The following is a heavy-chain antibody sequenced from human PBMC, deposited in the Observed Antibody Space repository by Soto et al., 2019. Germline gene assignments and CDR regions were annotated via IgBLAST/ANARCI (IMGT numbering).Heavy chain of an antibody. D-gene: IGHD1-1*01. CDR3: ARHRIEVVWRGFDF. CDR2: SSYNGGT. J-gene: IGHJ4*02. Sequence: SETLSLTCTVSADSSTISNSYWGWLRQPPGKGLQWIGSSSYNGGTFYNPSLKGRVAISVDTSKKQSSLQVTSVTAADTAVYYCARHRIEVVWRGFDFWGQGSPVTVS. V-gene: IGHV4-39*01. CDR1: ADSSTISNSY.